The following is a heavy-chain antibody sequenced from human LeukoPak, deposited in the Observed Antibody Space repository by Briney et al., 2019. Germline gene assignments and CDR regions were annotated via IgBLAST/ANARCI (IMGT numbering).Heavy chain of an antibody. CDR1: GGSFSGYY. J-gene: IGHJ4*02. Sequence: SETLSLTCAVYGGSFSGYYWSWIRQPPGKGLEWIGEINHSGSTNYNPSLKSRVTISVDTSKNQFSLKLSSVTAADTAVYYCARSPLALTIDFDYWGQGTLVTVSS. CDR3: ARSPLALTIDFDY. CDR2: INHSGST. V-gene: IGHV4-34*01.